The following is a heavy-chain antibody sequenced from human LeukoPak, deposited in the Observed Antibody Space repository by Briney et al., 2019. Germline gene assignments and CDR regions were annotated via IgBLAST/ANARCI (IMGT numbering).Heavy chain of an antibody. D-gene: IGHD3-10*01. CDR1: GFTFSSYE. V-gene: IGHV3-30*02. J-gene: IGHJ4*02. CDR3: AKETMVQQYYFDY. CDR2: IRYDGSNK. Sequence: GGSLRLSCAASGFTFSSYEMNWVRQAPGKGLEWVAFIRYDGSNKYYADSVKGRFTISRDNSKNTLYLQMNSLRAEDTAVYYCAKETMVQQYYFDYWGQGTLVTVSS.